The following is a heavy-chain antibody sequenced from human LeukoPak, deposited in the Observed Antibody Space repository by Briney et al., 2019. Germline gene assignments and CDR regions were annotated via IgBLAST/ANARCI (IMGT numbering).Heavy chain of an antibody. Sequence: SQTLSLTCAVSGGSISSGGYSWSWIRQPPGKGLEWIGYIYHSGSTYYNPSLKSRVTISVDRSKNQFSLKLSSVTAADTAVYYCARVPFGELFSFDYWGQGTLVTVSS. V-gene: IGHV4-30-2*01. CDR2: IYHSGST. CDR3: ARVPFGELFSFDY. J-gene: IGHJ4*02. D-gene: IGHD3-10*01. CDR1: GGSISSGGYS.